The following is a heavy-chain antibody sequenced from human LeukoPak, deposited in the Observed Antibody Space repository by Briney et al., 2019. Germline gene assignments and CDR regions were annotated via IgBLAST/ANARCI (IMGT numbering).Heavy chain of an antibody. CDR3: ARIRGPYDSHFDY. CDR2: IDWDDDK. CDR1: GFSLSYGAMY. Sequence: SVPALVKPTQTLTLTCTFSGFSLSYGAMYVSSLRQPPGKALPWLANIDWDDDKYYSPSLKTRLTISKDTSKNQVVLTMTNMDPVDTAAYYCARIRGPYDSHFDYWGQGTLVTVSS. D-gene: IGHD3-22*01. V-gene: IGHV2-70*01. J-gene: IGHJ4*02.